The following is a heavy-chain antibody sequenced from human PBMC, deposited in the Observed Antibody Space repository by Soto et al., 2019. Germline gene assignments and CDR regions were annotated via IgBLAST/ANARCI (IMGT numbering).Heavy chain of an antibody. V-gene: IGHV3-33*01. CDR1: GFTFSSYG. CDR3: AREDSRYCSGGSCYFDY. J-gene: IGHJ4*02. Sequence: GGSLRLSCAASGFTFSSYGMHWVRQAPGKGLEWVAVIWYDGSNKYYADSVKGRFTISRDNSKNTLYLQMNSLRAEDTAVYYCAREDSRYCSGGSCYFDYWGQGTLVTVSS. CDR2: IWYDGSNK. D-gene: IGHD2-15*01.